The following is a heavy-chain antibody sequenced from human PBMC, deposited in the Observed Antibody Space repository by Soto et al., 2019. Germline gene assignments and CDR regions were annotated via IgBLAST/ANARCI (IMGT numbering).Heavy chain of an antibody. CDR3: ARTMVIAATPNFDY. CDR1: GGSISSYY. J-gene: IGHJ4*02. V-gene: IGHV4-59*01. D-gene: IGHD2-15*01. Sequence: PSETLSLTCSVSGGSISSYYWSWIRQPPGKGLEWIGNIYYSGSTNYNPSLKSRVTISVDTSKNPFSLKLSSVTAADTAVYYCARTMVIAATPNFDYWGQGTLVTVSS. CDR2: IYYSGST.